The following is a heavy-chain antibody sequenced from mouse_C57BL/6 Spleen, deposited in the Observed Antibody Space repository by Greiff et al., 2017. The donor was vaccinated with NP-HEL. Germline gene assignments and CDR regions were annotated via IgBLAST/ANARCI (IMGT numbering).Heavy chain of an antibody. D-gene: IGHD2-4*01. V-gene: IGHV1-64*01. J-gene: IGHJ1*03. CDR2: IHPNSGST. Sequence: QVQLQQPGAELVKPGASVKLSCKASGYTFTSYWMHWVKQRPGQGLEWIGMIHPNSGSTNYNEKFKSKATLTVDKSSSTAYMQLSSLTSEDSAVYDCARKGDYDYDGYFDVWGTGTTVTVSS. CDR3: ARKGDYDYDGYFDV. CDR1: GYTFTSYW.